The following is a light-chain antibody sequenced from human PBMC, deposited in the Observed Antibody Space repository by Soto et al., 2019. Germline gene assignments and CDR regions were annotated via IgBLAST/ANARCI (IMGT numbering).Light chain of an antibody. V-gene: IGKV3-15*01. J-gene: IGKJ1*01. CDR2: SAS. CDR1: QSVSSN. CDR3: QQYKHWPPWT. Sequence: EIVMMQSPATLSVSPGERATLSCRASQSVSSNLAWYQQKPGQAPRLLIYSASTRATGVPARFSGSGSGTEFTLSISSLQSEDFAVYYCQQYKHWPPWTFGQGPKVDIK.